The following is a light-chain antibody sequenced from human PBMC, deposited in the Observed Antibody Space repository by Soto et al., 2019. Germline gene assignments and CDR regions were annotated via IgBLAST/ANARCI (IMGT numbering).Light chain of an antibody. CDR2: GAS. CDR3: QQYGSSPRT. J-gene: IGKJ1*01. Sequence: EIVLTQSPGTLSLSPGERATLSCRASRSVSGNYLAWYQQKPGQAPRLLIYGASSRATGIPDRFSGSVSGTDFTLTISRLEPEDFAVYYCQQYGSSPRTFGHGTKVEI. V-gene: IGKV3-20*01. CDR1: RSVSGNY.